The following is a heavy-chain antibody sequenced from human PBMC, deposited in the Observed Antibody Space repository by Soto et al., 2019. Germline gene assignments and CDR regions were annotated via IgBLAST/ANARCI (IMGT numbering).Heavy chain of an antibody. D-gene: IGHD3-3*01. CDR3: ARWSYLDY. CDR2: ISGSDGKT. CDR1: GFSFSSYA. Sequence: DVQLLESGGGLVQPGGSLRLSCAASGFSFSSYAMSWVRQAPGKGLEWVSTISGSDGKTFYADYVKGRFSISRDTSKNTLYLQMNSLRAYDTVVYYCARWSYLDYWGQGPRVTVSS. V-gene: IGHV3-23*01. J-gene: IGHJ4*02.